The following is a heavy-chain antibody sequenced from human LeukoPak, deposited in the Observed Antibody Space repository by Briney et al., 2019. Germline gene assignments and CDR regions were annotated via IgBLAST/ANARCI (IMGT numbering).Heavy chain of an antibody. J-gene: IGHJ4*02. CDR3: AKDRSSTGYSSGWYSQYYFDY. Sequence: PGGSLRLSCAASGFTFSSYAMSWVRQAPGKGLEWVSAVSGSGGSTYYADSVKGRFTISRDNSKNTLYLQMNSLRAEDTAVYYCAKDRSSTGYSSGWYSQYYFDYWGQGTLVTVSS. V-gene: IGHV3-23*01. CDR1: GFTFSSYA. CDR2: VSGSGGST. D-gene: IGHD6-19*01.